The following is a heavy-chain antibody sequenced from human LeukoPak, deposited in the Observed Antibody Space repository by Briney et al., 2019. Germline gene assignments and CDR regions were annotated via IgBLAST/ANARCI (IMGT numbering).Heavy chain of an antibody. Sequence: GGSLRLSCVASGFTFSSYYIQWIRQDPRKGLVWVSRISGDGTNINYADSVRGRFAISRDNAKNTVYLQMNTLRVEDTAVYYCTRDLLDYDVSTGLHHYYMDVWGQGTTVTVSS. CDR3: TRDLLDYDVSTGLHHYYMDV. D-gene: IGHD3-9*01. V-gene: IGHV3-74*01. J-gene: IGHJ6*02. CDR1: GFTFSSYY. CDR2: ISGDGTNI.